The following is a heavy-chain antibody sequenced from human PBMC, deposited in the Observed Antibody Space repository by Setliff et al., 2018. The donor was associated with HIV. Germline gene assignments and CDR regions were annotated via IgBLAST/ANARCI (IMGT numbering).Heavy chain of an antibody. Sequence: SETLSLTCAVSDYSISSDYYWGWIRQPPGKGLEWMGSFSPRGRTYQNVSLKSRVTISVDRSKNQFSLKVTSVTAADTAIYYCATTTSGVAGSYPAHAFNIWGQGTMVTVSS. J-gene: IGHJ3*02. CDR3: ATTTSGVAGSYPAHAFNI. CDR2: FSPRGRT. D-gene: IGHD3-10*01. V-gene: IGHV4-38-2*01. CDR1: DYSISSDYY.